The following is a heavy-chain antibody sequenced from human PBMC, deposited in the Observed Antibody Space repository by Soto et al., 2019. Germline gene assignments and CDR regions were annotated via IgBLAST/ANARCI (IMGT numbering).Heavy chain of an antibody. CDR1: GYTFTGYY. D-gene: IGHD2-21*02. J-gene: IGHJ6*02. CDR3: ARDLVVTAWSDYYYGMDV. Sequence: ASVKVSCKASGYTFTGYYMHWVRQAPGQGLEWMGWINPNSGGTNYAQKFQGRVTMTRDTSISTAYMELSRLRSDDTAVYYCARDLVVTAWSDYYYGMDVWGQGTTVTAP. V-gene: IGHV1-2*02. CDR2: INPNSGGT.